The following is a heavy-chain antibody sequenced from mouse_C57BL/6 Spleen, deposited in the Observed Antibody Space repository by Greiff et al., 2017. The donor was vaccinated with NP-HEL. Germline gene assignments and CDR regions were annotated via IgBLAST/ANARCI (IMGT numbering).Heavy chain of an antibody. CDR1: GYTFTDYY. D-gene: IGHD1-1*01. CDR3: ARGGYYGSSYRYFDY. CDR2: INPYNGGT. V-gene: IGHV1-19*01. J-gene: IGHJ2*01. Sequence: VQLQQSGPVLVKPGASVKMSCKASGYTFTDYYMNWVKQSHGKSLEWIGVINPYNGGTSYNQKFKGKATLTVDKSSSTAYMELNSLTSEDSAVYYCARGGYYGSSYRYFDYWGQGTTLTVSS.